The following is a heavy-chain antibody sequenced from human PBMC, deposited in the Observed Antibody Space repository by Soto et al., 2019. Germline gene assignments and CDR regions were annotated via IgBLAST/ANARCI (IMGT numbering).Heavy chain of an antibody. CDR1: GGSISSGGYY. V-gene: IGHV4-31*03. CDR3: ARAIAVNQSWSKNYYYYGMDV. Sequence: SETLSLTCTVSGGSISSGGYYWSWIRQHPGKGLEWIGYIYYSGSTYYNPSLKSRVTISVDTSKNQFSLKLSSVTAADTAVYYCARAIAVNQSWSKNYYYYGMDVWGQGTTVTVSS. CDR2: IYYSGST. D-gene: IGHD6-19*01. J-gene: IGHJ6*02.